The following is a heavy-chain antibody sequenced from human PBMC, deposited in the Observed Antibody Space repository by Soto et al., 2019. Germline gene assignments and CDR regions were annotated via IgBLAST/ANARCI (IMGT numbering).Heavy chain of an antibody. CDR3: TGGSSGYYPYYYGMDV. V-gene: IGHV3-30*03. J-gene: IGHJ6*02. D-gene: IGHD3-22*01. CDR1: GFTFSSYG. Sequence: GGSLRLSCAASGFTFSSYGMHWVRQAPGKGLEWVAVISYDGSNKYYADSVKGRFTISRDNPKNTLYLQMNSLRAEDTAVYYCTGGSSGYYPYYYGMDVWGQGTTVTVSS. CDR2: ISYDGSNK.